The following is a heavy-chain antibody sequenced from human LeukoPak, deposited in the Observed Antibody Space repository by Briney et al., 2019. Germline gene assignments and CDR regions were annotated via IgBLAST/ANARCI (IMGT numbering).Heavy chain of an antibody. D-gene: IGHD1-14*01. CDR3: ARPERDRSYAFDI. V-gene: IGHV5-51*01. Sequence: HGESLKISCKGSGHSFTSYWIGWVRQMPGKGLEWMGIIYPGDSDTRYSPSFQGQVTISADKSISTAYLQWSSLKASDTAMYYCARPERDRSYAFDIWGQGTMVTVSS. J-gene: IGHJ3*02. CDR2: IYPGDSDT. CDR1: GHSFTSYW.